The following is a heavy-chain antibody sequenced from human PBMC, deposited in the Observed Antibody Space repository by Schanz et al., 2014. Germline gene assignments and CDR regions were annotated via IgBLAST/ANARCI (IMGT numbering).Heavy chain of an antibody. D-gene: IGHD6-13*01. J-gene: IGHJ4*02. CDR2: IIPIHGIV. CDR1: GYTFTSYG. CDR3: ASSGAGYSSSWDFDY. V-gene: IGHV1-69*04. Sequence: QVQLVQSGAEVKKPGASVKVSCKASGYTFTSYGINWVRQAPGQGLEWMGRIIPIHGIVNYAQRFQDRVTITADKSTFTAYMELSSLRSEDTAVYYCASSGAGYSSSWDFDYWGQGTLVTVSS.